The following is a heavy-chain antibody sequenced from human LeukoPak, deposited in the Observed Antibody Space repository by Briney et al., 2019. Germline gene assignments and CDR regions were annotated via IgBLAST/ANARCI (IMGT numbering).Heavy chain of an antibody. V-gene: IGHV3-30*02. Sequence: GGSLRLSCAASGFTFNTYWMSWVRQAPGKGLEWVAFIRYDGSNKYYADSVKGRFTISRDNSKNTLYLQMNSLRAEDTAVYYCAKDPFSLDFWSGYFGYWGQGTLVTVSS. D-gene: IGHD3-3*01. CDR1: GFTFNTYW. CDR3: AKDPFSLDFWSGYFGY. J-gene: IGHJ4*02. CDR2: IRYDGSNK.